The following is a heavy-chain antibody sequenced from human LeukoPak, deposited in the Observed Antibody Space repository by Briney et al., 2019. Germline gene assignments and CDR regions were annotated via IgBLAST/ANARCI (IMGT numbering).Heavy chain of an antibody. CDR1: GGSISSGSYY. CDR2: IYTSGST. D-gene: IGHD6-13*01. J-gene: IGHJ6*03. CDR3: ARDPGIAAAGHYYMDV. Sequence: MSSETLSLTCTVSGGSISSGSYYWSWIRQPAGKGLEWIGHIYTSGSTNYSPSLKSRVTISVDTSKNQFSLKLSSVTAADTAVYYCARDPGIAAAGHYYMDVWGKGTTVTISS. V-gene: IGHV4-61*09.